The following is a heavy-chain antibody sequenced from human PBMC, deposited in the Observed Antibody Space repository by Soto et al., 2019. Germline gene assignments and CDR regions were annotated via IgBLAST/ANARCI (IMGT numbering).Heavy chain of an antibody. CDR1: GYTFTSYY. D-gene: IGHD1-1*01. CDR3: AVVTTSDFYGMDV. Sequence: QVQLVQSGAEVQKPGASVKVSCKASGYTFTSYYMHWVRQAPGQGLEWMGIINPSGGSTSYAQKFQGRVTMTRDTSTSTVYMELSSLRSEDTAVYYCAVVTTSDFYGMDVWGQGTTVTVSS. J-gene: IGHJ6*02. V-gene: IGHV1-46*01. CDR2: INPSGGST.